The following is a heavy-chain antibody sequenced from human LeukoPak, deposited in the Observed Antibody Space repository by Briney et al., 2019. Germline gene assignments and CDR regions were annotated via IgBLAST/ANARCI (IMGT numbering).Heavy chain of an antibody. Sequence: KPSETPSLTCTVSGGSISSYYWSWIRQPPGKGLEWIGYIYYSGSTNYNPSLKSRVTISVDTSKNQFSLKLSSVTAADTAVYYCARGLKYSSSWYVDYWGQGTLVTVSS. CDR1: GGSISSYY. D-gene: IGHD6-13*01. J-gene: IGHJ4*02. CDR2: IYYSGST. CDR3: ARGLKYSSSWYVDY. V-gene: IGHV4-59*08.